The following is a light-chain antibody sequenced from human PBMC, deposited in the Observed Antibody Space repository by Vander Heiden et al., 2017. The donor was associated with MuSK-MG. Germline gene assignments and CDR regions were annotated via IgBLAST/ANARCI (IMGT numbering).Light chain of an antibody. V-gene: IGKV1-39*01. CDR2: AAS. J-gene: IGKJ3*01. Sequence: DIHLTQPPSSLSASVGDRVTITCRASQSISSYLNWYQQKPGKAPKLLIYAASSLQSGVPSRFSGSGSGTDFTLTISSLQPEDFATYYCQQSYSTPFTFGHGTKVDIK. CDR3: QQSYSTPFT. CDR1: QSISSY.